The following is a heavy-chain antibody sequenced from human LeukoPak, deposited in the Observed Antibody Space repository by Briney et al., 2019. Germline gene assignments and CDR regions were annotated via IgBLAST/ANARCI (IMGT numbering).Heavy chain of an antibody. J-gene: IGHJ4*02. CDR1: GFTFSSYE. D-gene: IGHD1-26*01. CDR2: ISSSGSTI. V-gene: IGHV3-48*03. Sequence: GGSLRLSCAASGFTFSSYEMNWVRQAPGKGLEWVSYISSSGSTIYYADSVRGRFTISRDNAKNSLYLQMNSLRAEDTAVYYCARDGYSGSYGDYWGQGALVTVSS. CDR3: ARDGYSGSYGDY.